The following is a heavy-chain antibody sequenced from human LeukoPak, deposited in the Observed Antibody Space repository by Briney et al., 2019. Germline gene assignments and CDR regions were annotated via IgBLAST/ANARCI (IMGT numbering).Heavy chain of an antibody. V-gene: IGHV4-34*01. CDR1: GGSFSGYY. J-gene: IGHJ6*03. Sequence: PSETLSLTCAVYGGSFSGYYWSWIRQPPGKGLEWIGEINHSGSTNYNPSLKSRVTISVDTSKNQFSLKLSSVTAADTAVYYCARGQSVVVPAAERYYYYYMDVWGKGITVTVSS. D-gene: IGHD2-2*01. CDR2: INHSGST. CDR3: ARGQSVVVPAAERYYYYYMDV.